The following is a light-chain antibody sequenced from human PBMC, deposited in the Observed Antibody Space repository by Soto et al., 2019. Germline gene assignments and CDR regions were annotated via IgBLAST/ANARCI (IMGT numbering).Light chain of an antibody. CDR3: QQYYTAPFS. CDR1: QSVLFSPNQNND. CDR2: WAS. V-gene: IGKV4-1*01. Sequence: DIVMTQFPESLAVSLVERATIYCKSNQSVLFSPNQNNDLAWYRQKLQQAPELLIYWASTREPGVPDRFSGRGSGADFTLTISSLQGEDVAVYYCQQYYTAPFSFGVGTKV. J-gene: IGKJ4*01.